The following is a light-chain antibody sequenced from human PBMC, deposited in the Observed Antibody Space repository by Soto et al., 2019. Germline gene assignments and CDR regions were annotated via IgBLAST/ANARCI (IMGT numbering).Light chain of an antibody. CDR1: SSDFGDFNY. V-gene: IGLV2-14*03. Sequence: LTQPASVSGCPWQSLPHPRPGNSSDFGDFNYVFWYQQHPGKAPKLLIYDVSNRPSGVSNRFSGSKSGDTASLTISGLQAEDEADYYCTSYTTSITYVFGTGTKVTVL. J-gene: IGLJ1*01. CDR3: TSYTTSITYV. CDR2: DVS.